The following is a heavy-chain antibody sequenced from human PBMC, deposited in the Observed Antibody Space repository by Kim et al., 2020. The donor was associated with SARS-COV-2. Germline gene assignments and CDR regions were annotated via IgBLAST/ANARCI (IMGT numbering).Heavy chain of an antibody. CDR1: GITFGRFSNYA. V-gene: IGHV3-23*01. J-gene: IGHJ4*01. D-gene: IGHD2-2*01. CDR2: IGTSGGTT. Sequence: GGSLRLSCAASGITFGRFSNYAMIWVRKAPGKGLEWVSTIGTSGGTTYYVDSVKGLFTISRDNSKNTLYLQMNSLRAEVTAVYYCVKPMEGVFAAMPDY. CDR3: VKPMEGVFAAMPDY.